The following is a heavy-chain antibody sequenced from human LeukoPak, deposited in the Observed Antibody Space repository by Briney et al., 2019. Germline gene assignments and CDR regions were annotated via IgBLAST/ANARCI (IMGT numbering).Heavy chain of an antibody. J-gene: IGHJ4*02. V-gene: IGHV4-61*02. Sequence: SETLSLTCTVSGGSISSGSYYWSWIRQPAGKGLEWIGRIYTSGSTNYNPSLKSRVTISVDTSKNQFSLKLSSVTAADTAVYYCARGAMSIAAPLDYWGQGTLVTVSS. CDR2: IYTSGST. D-gene: IGHD6-6*01. CDR1: GGSISSGSYY. CDR3: ARGAMSIAAPLDY.